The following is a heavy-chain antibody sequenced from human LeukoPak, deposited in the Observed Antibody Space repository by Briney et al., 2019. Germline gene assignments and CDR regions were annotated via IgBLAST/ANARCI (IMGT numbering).Heavy chain of an antibody. CDR1: GYAFTGYY. V-gene: IGHV1-3*03. Sequence: GASVKVSCKASGYAFTGYYMHWVRQAPGQRLEWMGWIDSDKGNTKYSQEFQGRVTFTRDTSASTVYMELSSLRSEDMAIYYCARGYSNGWYHDYWGQGTPVIVSS. CDR2: IDSDKGNT. D-gene: IGHD6-19*01. J-gene: IGHJ4*02. CDR3: ARGYSNGWYHDY.